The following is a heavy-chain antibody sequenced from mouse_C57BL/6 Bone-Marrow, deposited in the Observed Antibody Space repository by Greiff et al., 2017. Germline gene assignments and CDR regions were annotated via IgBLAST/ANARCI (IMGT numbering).Heavy chain of an antibody. D-gene: IGHD3-1*01. CDR2: IDPENGDT. CDR1: GFNIKDDY. J-gene: IGHJ2*01. V-gene: IGHV14-4*01. Sequence: EVQLQQSGAELVRPGASVKLSCTASGFNIKDDYMHWVKQRPEQGLEWIGWIDPENGDTEYASKFQGKATITADTSSNTAYLQLSSLTSEDTAVYYCTTGHHYYWGQGTTLTVSS. CDR3: TTGHHYY.